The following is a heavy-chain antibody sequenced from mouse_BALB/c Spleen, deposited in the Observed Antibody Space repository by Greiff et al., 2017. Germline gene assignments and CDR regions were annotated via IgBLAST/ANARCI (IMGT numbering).Heavy chain of an antibody. Sequence: QVQLKESGPELVKPGASVKMSCKASGYTFTSYYIHWVKQRPGQGLEWIGWIYPGDGSTKYNEKFKGKTTLTADKSSSTAYMLLSSLTSEDSAIYFCARPLLRLTHLAYWGQGTLVTVSA. D-gene: IGHD1-2*01. CDR3: ARPLLRLTHLAY. CDR2: IYPGDGST. J-gene: IGHJ3*01. CDR1: GYTFTSYY. V-gene: IGHV1S56*01.